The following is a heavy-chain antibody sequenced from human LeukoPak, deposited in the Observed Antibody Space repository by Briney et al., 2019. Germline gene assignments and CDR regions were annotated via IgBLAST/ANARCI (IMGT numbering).Heavy chain of an antibody. D-gene: IGHD3-10*01. V-gene: IGHV4-34*01. CDR2: INHSGST. J-gene: IGHJ6*03. Sequence: SETLSLTCAVYGGSFSGYYWSWIRQPPGKGLEWIGEINHSGSTNYNPSLKSRVTISVDTSKNQFSLKLSSVTAADTAVYYCARRPYYGSGRGRYYYMDVWGKGTTVTISS. CDR3: ARRPYYGSGRGRYYYMDV. CDR1: GGSFSGYY.